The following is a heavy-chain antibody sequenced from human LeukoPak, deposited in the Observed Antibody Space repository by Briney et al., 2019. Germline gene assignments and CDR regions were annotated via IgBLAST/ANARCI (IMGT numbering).Heavy chain of an antibody. J-gene: IGHJ5*02. CDR2: IYTSGST. CDR3: ARVWVRGVIGWFDP. Sequence: PSETLSLTCTVSGGSISSYYWSWIRQPAGKGLEWIGRIYTSGSTNYNPSLKSRVTISVDTSKNQFSLKLSSVTAADTAVYYCARVWVRGVIGWFDPWGQGTLVTVSS. CDR1: GGSISSYY. D-gene: IGHD3-10*01. V-gene: IGHV4-4*07.